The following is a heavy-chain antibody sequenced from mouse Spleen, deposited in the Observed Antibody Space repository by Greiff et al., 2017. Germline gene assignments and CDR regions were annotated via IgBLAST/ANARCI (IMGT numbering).Heavy chain of an antibody. CDR3: ARLYLYAMDY. D-gene: IGHD5-1*01. V-gene: IGHV5-9-3*01. CDR1: GFTFSSYA. J-gene: IGHJ4*01. Sequence: EVHLVESRGGLVKLGGSLKLSCAASGFTFSSYAMSWVRQTPEKRLEWVATISSGGGNTYYPDSVKGRFTISRDNAKNTLYLQMSSLKSEDTAMYYCARLYLYAMDYWGQGTSVTVSS. CDR2: ISSGGGNT.